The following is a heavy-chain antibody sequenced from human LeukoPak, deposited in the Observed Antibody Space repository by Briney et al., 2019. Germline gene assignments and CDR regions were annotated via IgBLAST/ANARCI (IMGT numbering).Heavy chain of an antibody. CDR1: GGSISSYY. Sequence: SETLSLTRTVSGGSISSYYWSGIRQPPGKGLEWIGYIYYSGSTNYNPSLKSRVTISVDAAKVQFSLKLSSVTAADTAVYYCASQGGGSYYRGVADDAFDIWGQGTMVTVSS. D-gene: IGHD1-26*01. J-gene: IGHJ3*02. V-gene: IGHV4-59*08. CDR2: IYYSGST. CDR3: ASQGGGSYYRGVADDAFDI.